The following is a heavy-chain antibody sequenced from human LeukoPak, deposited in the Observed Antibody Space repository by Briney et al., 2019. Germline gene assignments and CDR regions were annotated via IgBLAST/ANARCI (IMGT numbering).Heavy chain of an antibody. Sequence: SGGSRRLSCAASGFTVSSNFLSWVRQPPGKGLEWVSDIYSGGSTYYADSVKGRFTISRDNSKNTLYLQMNSPRAEDTAVYYCTRGGGGSFPHYWGQGTLVTVSS. CDR3: TRGGGGSFPHY. CDR2: IYSGGST. V-gene: IGHV3-53*01. D-gene: IGHD2-21*01. CDR1: GFTVSSNF. J-gene: IGHJ4*02.